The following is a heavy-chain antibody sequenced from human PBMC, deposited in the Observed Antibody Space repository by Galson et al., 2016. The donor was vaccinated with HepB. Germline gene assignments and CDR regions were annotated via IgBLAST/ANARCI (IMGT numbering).Heavy chain of an antibody. CDR2: ICGSCGDI. J-gene: IGHJ6*02. D-gene: IGHD6-13*01. CDR1: GFTFKNFG. CDR3: ARDGGQQLVRWERLRKVYYYYPMDV. Sequence: SLRLSCAASGFTFKNFGMTWVRQAPGKGLEWVSTICGSCGDIYYADSVKGRFTISRDNAKNSLYLQMNSLRDEDTAVYYCARDGGQQLVRWERLRKVYYYYPMDVWGQGTTVTVSS. V-gene: IGHV3-21*01.